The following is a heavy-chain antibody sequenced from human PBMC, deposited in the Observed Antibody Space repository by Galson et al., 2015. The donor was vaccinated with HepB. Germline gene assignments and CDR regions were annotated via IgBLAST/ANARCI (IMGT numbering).Heavy chain of an antibody. V-gene: IGHV1-46*01. Sequence: SVKVSCKASGYTFTSYHMHWVRQAPGQGLEWMGIINLSDGFTTFAQKFQGRVTMTRDTSTSTVYMELTSLRSEDTAVYYCARGEFVGGSYSGRFDSWGQGTLVTVSS. CDR1: GYTFTSYH. D-gene: IGHD1-26*01. J-gene: IGHJ4*02. CDR2: INLSDGFT. CDR3: ARGEFVGGSYSGRFDS.